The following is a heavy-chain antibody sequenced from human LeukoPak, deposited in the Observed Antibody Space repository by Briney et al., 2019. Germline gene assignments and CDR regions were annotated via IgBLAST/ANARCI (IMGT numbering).Heavy chain of an antibody. D-gene: IGHD3-3*01. CDR1: GYTFTGYF. V-gene: IGHV1-2*02. CDR2: INPNSGGT. CDR3: ATDPRTTVFGTFRYYYMDV. Sequence: ASVKVSCKASGYTFTGYFMHWVRQAPGQGPEWMGWINPNSGGTNYAQKFQGRVTMTRDTSINTTYMELSRLKSDDTAVYYCATDPRTTVFGTFRYYYMDVWGEGTTVAVSS. J-gene: IGHJ6*03.